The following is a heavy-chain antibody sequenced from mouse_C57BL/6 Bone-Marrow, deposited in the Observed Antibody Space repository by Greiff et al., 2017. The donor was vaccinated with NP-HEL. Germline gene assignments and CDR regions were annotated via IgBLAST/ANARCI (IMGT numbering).Heavy chain of an antibody. J-gene: IGHJ2*01. CDR2: IYPRSGNT. CDR1: GYTFTSYG. V-gene: IGHV1-81*01. CDR3: ASTVVAPSY. Sequence: VKLMESGAELARPGASVKLSCKASGYTFTSYGISWVKQRTGQGLEWIGEIYPRSGNTYYNEKFKGKATLTADKSSSTAYMELRSLTSEDSAVYFCASTVVAPSYWGQGTTLTVSS. D-gene: IGHD1-1*01.